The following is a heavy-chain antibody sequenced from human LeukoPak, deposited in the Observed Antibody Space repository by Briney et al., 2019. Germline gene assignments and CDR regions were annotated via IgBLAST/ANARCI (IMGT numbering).Heavy chain of an antibody. J-gene: IGHJ4*02. CDR3: ATNRGYILTGYSTFDY. V-gene: IGHV1-24*01. Sequence: ASVTVSCKVSGYTLTELSMHWVRQAPGEGLEWMGGFDPEDGETIYAQKFQGRVTMTEDTSTDTAYMELSSLRSEDTAVYYCATNRGYILTGYSTFDYWGQGTLVTVSS. D-gene: IGHD3-9*01. CDR1: GYTLTELS. CDR2: FDPEDGET.